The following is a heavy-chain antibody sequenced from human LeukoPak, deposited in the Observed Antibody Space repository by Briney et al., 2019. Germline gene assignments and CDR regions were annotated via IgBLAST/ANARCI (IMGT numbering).Heavy chain of an antibody. V-gene: IGHV4-59*12. CDR1: GGSISSYY. CDR3: ARELFGYSGYYFDY. J-gene: IGHJ4*02. D-gene: IGHD5-12*01. Sequence: SETLSLTCTVSGGSISSYYWSWIRQPPGKGLEWIGEIYHSGSTNYNPSLKSRVTISVDKSKNQFSLKLSSVTAADTAVYYCARELFGYSGYYFDYWGQGTLVTVSS. CDR2: IYHSGST.